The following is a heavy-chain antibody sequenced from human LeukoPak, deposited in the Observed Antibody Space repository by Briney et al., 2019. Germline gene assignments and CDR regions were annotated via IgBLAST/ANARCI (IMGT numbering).Heavy chain of an antibody. D-gene: IGHD7-27*01. V-gene: IGHV3-30*03. CDR2: ISYDGSNK. Sequence: GGSLRLSCAAPGFTFSSYGMHWVRQAPGKGLEWVAVISYDGSNKYYADSVKGRFTISRDNSKNTLYLQMNSLRAEDTAVYYCARETGEVAGFDYWGQGTLVTVSS. CDR3: ARETGEVAGFDY. CDR1: GFTFSSYG. J-gene: IGHJ4*02.